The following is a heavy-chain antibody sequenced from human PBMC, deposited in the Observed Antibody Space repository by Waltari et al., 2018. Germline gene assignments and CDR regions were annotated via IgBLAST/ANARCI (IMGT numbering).Heavy chain of an antibody. CDR1: GDSLKSDTDY. V-gene: IGHV4-39*06. D-gene: IGHD5-18*01. J-gene: IGHJ4*02. CDR2: IHHSGRS. Sequence: RLHLQESGPGVVKPSETLSLTCTVSGDSLKSDTDYWDWIRQAPGKGLEWLGSIHHSGRSYINPSLKSRLTLSVDTSQNQFALQLNSVTAADTAVYYCARDRTPAMVAVYRHFDYWGQGFLVTVSS. CDR3: ARDRTPAMVAVYRHFDY.